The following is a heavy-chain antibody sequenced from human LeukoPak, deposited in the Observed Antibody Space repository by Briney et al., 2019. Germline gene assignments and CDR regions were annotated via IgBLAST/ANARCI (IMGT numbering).Heavy chain of an antibody. D-gene: IGHD4-17*01. CDR2: ISSSGSTI. V-gene: IGHV3-11*01. Sequence: GGSLRLSCAASGFTFSDYYVSWIRQAPGKGLEWVSYISSSGSTIYYADSVKGRFTISRDNAKNSLYLQMNSLRAEDAAVYYCATVSNGDYDPSYYYYYGMDVWGQGTTVTVSS. CDR3: ATVSNGDYDPSYYYYYGMDV. CDR1: GFTFSDYY. J-gene: IGHJ6*02.